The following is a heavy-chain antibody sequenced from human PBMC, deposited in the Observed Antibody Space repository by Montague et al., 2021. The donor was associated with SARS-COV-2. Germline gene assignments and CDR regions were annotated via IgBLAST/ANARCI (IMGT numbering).Heavy chain of an antibody. D-gene: IGHD3-10*01. CDR3: ASGIYPSGSYYNRYYYGLNI. Sequence: SETLSLTCAVYGGSLSGYYWSWIRQPPEKGLEWIGEINHSANTKXNPSLKSPVTISIDTPKNQFSLKMTSVTAADTATYYCASGIYPSGSYYNRYYYGLNIWGPGTTVIVSS. V-gene: IGHV4-34*01. J-gene: IGHJ6*02. CDR1: GGSLSGYY. CDR2: INHSANT.